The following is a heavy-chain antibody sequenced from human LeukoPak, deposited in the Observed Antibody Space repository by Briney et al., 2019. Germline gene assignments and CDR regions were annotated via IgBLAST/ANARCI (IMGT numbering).Heavy chain of an antibody. Sequence: PGGSLRLSCAASGFTFSSYWMHWVRQAPGKGLVWVSRINSDGSGTSYADSVKGRFTISRDNAKNTLYLQMNSLRAEDTAVYYCAREVRVRGVRINNHKGRFDPWGQGTLVTVSS. CDR1: GFTFSSYW. J-gene: IGHJ5*02. CDR3: AREVRVRGVRINNHKGRFDP. CDR2: INSDGSGT. D-gene: IGHD3-10*01. V-gene: IGHV3-74*01.